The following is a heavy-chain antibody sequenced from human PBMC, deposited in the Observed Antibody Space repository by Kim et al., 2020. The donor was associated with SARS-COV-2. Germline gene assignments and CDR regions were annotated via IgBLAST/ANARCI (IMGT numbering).Heavy chain of an antibody. V-gene: IGHV1-69*13. CDR1: GGTFSSYA. J-gene: IGHJ4*02. Sequence: SVKVSCKASGGTFSSYAISWVRQVPGQGLEWMGGSIYIFGTANYAQKFQDRVTITADESTRTAYMDLSSLRSGETAVYYCARDGDYYDSSGYTRLFCDYRRQATLVTVSS. CDR2: SIYIFGTA. D-gene: IGHD3-22*01. CDR3: ARDGDYYDSSGYTRLFCDY.